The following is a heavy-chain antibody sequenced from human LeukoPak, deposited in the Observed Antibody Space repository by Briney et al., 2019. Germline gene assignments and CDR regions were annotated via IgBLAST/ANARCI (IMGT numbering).Heavy chain of an antibody. D-gene: IGHD3-16*02. CDR1: GGSISSYY. J-gene: IGHJ4*02. Sequence: SETLSPTCTVSGGSISSYYWSWIRQPAGKGLEWIGRIYTSGSTNYNPSLKSRVTMSVDTSKNQFSLKLSSVTAADTAVYYCARAYVDYVWGSYRYDGGYYFDYWGQGTLVTVSP. V-gene: IGHV4-4*07. CDR3: ARAYVDYVWGSYRYDGGYYFDY. CDR2: IYTSGST.